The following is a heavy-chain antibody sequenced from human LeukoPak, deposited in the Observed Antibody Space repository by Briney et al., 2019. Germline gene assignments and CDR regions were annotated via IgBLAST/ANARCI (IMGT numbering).Heavy chain of an antibody. CDR3: ARRYFDY. CDR1: TFTISGYW. CDR2: IKQDGSEK. V-gene: IGHV3-7*03. Sequence: GALRLSCAASTFTISGYWMSWVRQAPGKGLEWVANIKQDGSEKYYVDSVKGRFTISRDNAKNSLYLQMNSLRAEDTAVYYCARRYFDYWGQGTLVTVSS. J-gene: IGHJ4*02.